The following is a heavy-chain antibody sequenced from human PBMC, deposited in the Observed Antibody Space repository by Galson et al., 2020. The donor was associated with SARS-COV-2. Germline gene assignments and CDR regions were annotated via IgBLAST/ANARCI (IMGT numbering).Heavy chain of an antibody. J-gene: IGHJ6*02. V-gene: IGHV3-21*01. CDR1: GFTFSSYS. CDR2: ISSSSSYI. CDR3: ASGEGYYYYGMDV. Sequence: GSLRLSCAASGFTFSSYSMNWVRQAPGKGLEWVSSISSSSSYIYYADSVKGRFTISRDNAKNSLYLQMNSLRAEDTAVYYCASGEGYYYYGMDVWGQGTTVTVSS.